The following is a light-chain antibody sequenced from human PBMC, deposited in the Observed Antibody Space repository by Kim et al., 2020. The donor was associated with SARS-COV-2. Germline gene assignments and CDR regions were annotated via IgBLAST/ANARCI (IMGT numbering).Light chain of an antibody. V-gene: IGKV3-15*01. J-gene: IGKJ2*01. CDR2: GIY. CDR3: QQYDNWPRRT. Sequence: VSPGERVTLSCRASQSVSSNLAWYQHKAGQAPRLLIYGIYTRATGVPPRFSGSGSGTEFTLTISSLQSEDFAVYYCQQYDNWPRRTFGQGTKVDI. CDR1: QSVSSN.